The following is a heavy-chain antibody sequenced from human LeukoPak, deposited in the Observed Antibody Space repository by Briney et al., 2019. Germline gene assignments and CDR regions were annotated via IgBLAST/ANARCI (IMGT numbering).Heavy chain of an antibody. Sequence: GGSLRLSCAASGFTFSSYSMNWVRQAPGKGLEWVSYISSSSSTIYYADSVKGRFTISRDNAKNSLYLQMNSLRAEDTAVYYCARVGIAAAYYMDVWGKGTTATVSS. V-gene: IGHV3-48*01. CDR1: GFTFSSYS. D-gene: IGHD6-13*01. J-gene: IGHJ6*03. CDR3: ARVGIAAAYYMDV. CDR2: ISSSSSTI.